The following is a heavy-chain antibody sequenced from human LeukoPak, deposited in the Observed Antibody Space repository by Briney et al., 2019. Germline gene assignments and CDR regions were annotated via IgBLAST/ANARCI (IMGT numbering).Heavy chain of an antibody. CDR1: GYSISSGYY. V-gene: IGHV4-38-2*02. J-gene: IGHJ4*02. CDR2: IDHSGST. D-gene: IGHD3-10*01. Sequence: SETLSLTCTVSGYSISSGYYWGWIRQPPGKGLEWTGSIDHSGSTYYNPSLKSRGTMSVDTSKNQFSLKLRSVTAADTAVYYCARDQLQGVRGTRTAGIDYWGQGTLVTVSS. CDR3: ARDQLQGVRGTRTAGIDY.